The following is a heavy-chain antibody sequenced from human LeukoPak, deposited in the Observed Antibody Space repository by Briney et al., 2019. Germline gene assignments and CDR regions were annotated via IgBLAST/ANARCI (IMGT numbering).Heavy chain of an antibody. CDR3: SYSANFDY. D-gene: IGHD2-21*01. CDR2: IRNKANNYAT. J-gene: IGHJ4*02. Sequence: GESLKLSCAASGFTFSGSSMHWVRQASGKGLEWVGRIRNKANNYATAYAASVKGRFTISRDDSKNTTYLQMNSLKTEDTAVYYCSYSANFDYWGQGTLVTVSS. CDR1: GFTFSGSS. V-gene: IGHV3-73*01.